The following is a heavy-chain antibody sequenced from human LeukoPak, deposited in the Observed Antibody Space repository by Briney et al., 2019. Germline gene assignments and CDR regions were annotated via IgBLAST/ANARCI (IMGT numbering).Heavy chain of an antibody. CDR1: GYTFTSYG. Sequence: SVKVSCTASGYTFTSYGISWVRQAPGQGLEWMGGIIPIFGTANYAQKFQGRVTITADESTSTAYMELSSLRSEDTAVYYCARADIVATPAVGYYYYYGMDVWGQGTTVTVSS. J-gene: IGHJ6*02. CDR3: ARADIVATPAVGYYYYYGMDV. CDR2: IIPIFGTA. V-gene: IGHV1-69*13. D-gene: IGHD5-12*01.